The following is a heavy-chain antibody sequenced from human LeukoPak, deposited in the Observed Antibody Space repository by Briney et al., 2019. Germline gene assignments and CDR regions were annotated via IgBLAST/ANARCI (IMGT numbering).Heavy chain of an antibody. D-gene: IGHD5-18*01. CDR3: ARDEDTAMVTGGLDY. CDR1: GFTFSSYS. Sequence: GGSLRLSCAASGFTFSSYSMNWVRQAPGKGLEWVSSISSSSSYIYYADSVKGRFTISRDNAKNSLYLQMNSLRAEDTAVYYSARDEDTAMVTGGLDYWGQGTLVTVSS. V-gene: IGHV3-21*01. CDR2: ISSSSSYI. J-gene: IGHJ4*02.